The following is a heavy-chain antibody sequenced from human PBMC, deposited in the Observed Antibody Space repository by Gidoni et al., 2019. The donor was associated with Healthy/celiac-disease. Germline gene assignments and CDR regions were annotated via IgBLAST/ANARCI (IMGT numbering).Heavy chain of an antibody. D-gene: IGHD6-19*01. J-gene: IGHJ2*01. CDR2: IKSDETTT. CDR3: ARVSTSGWFEFAPSYSYLDL. Sequence: EVQLVESGGGLVQPGGSLRLSCAASGFTFSYYEMHWVRKAPGKGLVWVSRIKSDETTTNYADSVKGRFTISRDNAKGTLYLQMGSLRAEDTAVYYCARVSTSGWFEFAPSYSYLDLWGRGTLVTVSS. V-gene: IGHV3-74*01. CDR1: GFTFSYYE.